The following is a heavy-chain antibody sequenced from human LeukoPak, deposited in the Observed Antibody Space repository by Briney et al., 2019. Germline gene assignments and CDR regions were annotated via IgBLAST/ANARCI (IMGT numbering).Heavy chain of an antibody. CDR1: GYTFTSYG. CDR2: MNPNSGNT. CDR3: ARGFNWGSYRYGSYYFDY. J-gene: IGHJ4*02. Sequence: ASVKVSCKASGYTFTSYGINWVRQATGQGLEWMGRMNPNSGNTGYAQKFQGRVTITRNTSISTAYMELSSLRSEDTAVYYCARGFNWGSYRYGSYYFDYWGQGTLITVSS. V-gene: IGHV1-8*03. D-gene: IGHD3-16*02.